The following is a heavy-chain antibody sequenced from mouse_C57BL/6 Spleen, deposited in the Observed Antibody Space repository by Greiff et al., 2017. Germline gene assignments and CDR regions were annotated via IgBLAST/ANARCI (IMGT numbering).Heavy chain of an antibody. Sequence: VQLQQSGAELVRPGTSVKVSCKASGYAFTNYLIVWVKQRPGQGLEWIGVINPGSGGTNYNEKFKGKATLTADKSSSTSYMQLSHLSSGGCAVCFCARRGTGENHWGQGTTLTVSS. D-gene: IGHD4-1*01. CDR3: ARRGTGENH. V-gene: IGHV1-54*01. CDR2: INPGSGGT. CDR1: GYAFTNYL. J-gene: IGHJ2*01.